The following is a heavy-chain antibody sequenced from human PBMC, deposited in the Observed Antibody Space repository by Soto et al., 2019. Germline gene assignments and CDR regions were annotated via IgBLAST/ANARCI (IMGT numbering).Heavy chain of an antibody. Sequence: GGSLRLSCAASGFTFSTYAMSWVRQAPGKGLEWVSTIDNSGGSTSYADSVKGRFTISRDNAKNTLYLQMSSLRVEDTAVYYCARETEWGPDYWGQGTLVTVSS. J-gene: IGHJ4*02. CDR3: ARETEWGPDY. V-gene: IGHV3-23*01. CDR2: IDNSGGST. D-gene: IGHD2-8*01. CDR1: GFTFSTYA.